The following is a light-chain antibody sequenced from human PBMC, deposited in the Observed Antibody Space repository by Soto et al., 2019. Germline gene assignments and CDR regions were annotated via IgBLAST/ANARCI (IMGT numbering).Light chain of an antibody. Sequence: QSVLTQPASVSGSPGQSITISCTGTSSDVGGYNSVSWYQQHPGKAPKLMIYEVTNRPSGVSNRFSGSKSGNTASLTISGLQAEDEAEYYCSSSTSSNTPVFGGGTKLTVL. CDR3: SSSTSSNTPV. V-gene: IGLV2-14*01. CDR2: EVT. CDR1: SSDVGGYNS. J-gene: IGLJ3*02.